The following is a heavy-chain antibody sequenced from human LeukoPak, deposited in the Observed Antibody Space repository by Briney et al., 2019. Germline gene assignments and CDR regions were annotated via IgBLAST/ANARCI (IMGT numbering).Heavy chain of an antibody. J-gene: IGHJ4*02. D-gene: IGHD6-13*01. CDR2: IYYSGST. V-gene: IGHV4-59*01. Sequence: SETLSLTCTVSGGSINSYYWSWIRQPPGKGLEWTGYIYYSGSTNYNPSLKSRVTISVDTSKSQFSLRLSSVTAADTAVYYCARVTGYMTEDYFDYWGQGTLITVSS. CDR3: ARVTGYMTEDYFDY. CDR1: GGSINSYY.